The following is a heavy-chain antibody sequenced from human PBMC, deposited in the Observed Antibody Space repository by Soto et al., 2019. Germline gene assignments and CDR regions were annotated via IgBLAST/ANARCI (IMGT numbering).Heavy chain of an antibody. Sequence: ASVKVSCKASGYTFSNYDINWVRQATGQGLEWMGWMNPNGGNAVYAQKFQGRVTMTTDTSISTVYMELSSLRSEDTAIYYCARGHSKTSGRAQDKWFDPWGQGTLVTVSS. CDR1: GYTFSNYD. CDR2: MNPNGGNA. V-gene: IGHV1-8*01. CDR3: ARGHSKTSGRAQDKWFDP. D-gene: IGHD2-15*01. J-gene: IGHJ5*02.